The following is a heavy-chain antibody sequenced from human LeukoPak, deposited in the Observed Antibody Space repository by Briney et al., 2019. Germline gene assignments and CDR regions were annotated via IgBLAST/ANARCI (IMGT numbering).Heavy chain of an antibody. CDR3: ARRAFSSGYYYFDY. D-gene: IGHD3-22*01. CDR2: IYYSGST. V-gene: IGHV4-59*08. Sequence: SETLSLTCTVSGGSISSYYWSWIRQPPGKGLEWIGYIYYSGSTNYNPSLKSRVTISVDTSKNQFSMKLSSVTAADTAVYYCARRAFSSGYYYFDYWGQGTLVTVSS. CDR1: GGSISSYY. J-gene: IGHJ4*02.